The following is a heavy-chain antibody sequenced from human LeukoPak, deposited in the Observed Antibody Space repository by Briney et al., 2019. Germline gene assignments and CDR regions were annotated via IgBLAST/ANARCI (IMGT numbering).Heavy chain of an antibody. J-gene: IGHJ6*03. Sequence: ASVKVSCKASGGTFSSYGISWVRQAPGQGLEWMGGIIPIFGTANYAQKFQGRVTITADESTSTAYMELSSLRSEDTAVYYCARGAPDLYYYSYMDVWGKGTTVTISS. V-gene: IGHV1-69*13. CDR1: GGTFSSYG. CDR3: ARGAPDLYYYSYMDV. CDR2: IIPIFGTA.